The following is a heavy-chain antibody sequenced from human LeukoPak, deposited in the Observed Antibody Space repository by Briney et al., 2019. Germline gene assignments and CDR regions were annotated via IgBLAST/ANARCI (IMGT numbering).Heavy chain of an antibody. CDR2: ISRSSANI. CDR1: GFTFSDYS. CDR3: SKGARASTVTTNLDY. D-gene: IGHD4-17*01. Sequence: GGSLRLSCAASGFTFSDYSMNWVRQAPGKGLEWVSYISRSSANIYYSDSVKGRFTISRDSSKNTLYLQMNSLRAEDTAVYYCSKGARASTVTTNLDYWGQGTLVTVSS. J-gene: IGHJ4*02. V-gene: IGHV3-48*01.